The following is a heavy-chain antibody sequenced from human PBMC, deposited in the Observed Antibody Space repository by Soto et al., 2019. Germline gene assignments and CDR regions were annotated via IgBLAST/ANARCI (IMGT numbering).Heavy chain of an antibody. CDR1: GFTFSTYA. Sequence: EVQLLESGGGLVQPGGSLRLSCAASGFTFSTYAMIWVRQAPGKGLEWVSVITGSGGSTYYADSVKGRFTISRDTSKNTLFLQRNSLRGEDTAVYYCAKDRYGDYGGIDYWGQGTMVTVSS. CDR3: AKDRYGDYGGIDY. V-gene: IGHV3-23*01. D-gene: IGHD4-17*01. CDR2: ITGSGGST. J-gene: IGHJ4*02.